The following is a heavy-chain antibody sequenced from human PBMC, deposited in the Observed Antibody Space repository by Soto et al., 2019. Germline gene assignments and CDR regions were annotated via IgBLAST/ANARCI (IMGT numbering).Heavy chain of an antibody. CDR1: GFTFSSYD. CDR3: VRRVSGNYDY. D-gene: IGHD1-7*01. J-gene: IGHJ4*02. CDR2: ISSNGGTT. V-gene: IGHV3-64*01. Sequence: VLLAESGGGMVQPGGSLRLSCVASGFTFSSYDMHWVRQAPGKGLEYVSSISSNGGTTYYGNSVKGRFTISRDHTKTTRYLQMGSLSAEDMAVYYCVRRVSGNYDYWGQGTLVTVSS.